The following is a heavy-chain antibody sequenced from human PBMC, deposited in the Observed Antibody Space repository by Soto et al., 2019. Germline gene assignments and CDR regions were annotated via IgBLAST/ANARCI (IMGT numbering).Heavy chain of an antibody. D-gene: IGHD1-26*01. V-gene: IGHV4-59*01. Sequence: NPSETLSLTCTVSGGSISSYYWSWIRQPPGKGLEWIGYIYYSGSTNYNPSLKSRVTISVDTSKNQFSLKLSSVTAADTAVYYCAREGSGSYYHDAFDIWGQGTMVTVSS. CDR2: IYYSGST. CDR3: AREGSGSYYHDAFDI. J-gene: IGHJ3*02. CDR1: GGSISSYY.